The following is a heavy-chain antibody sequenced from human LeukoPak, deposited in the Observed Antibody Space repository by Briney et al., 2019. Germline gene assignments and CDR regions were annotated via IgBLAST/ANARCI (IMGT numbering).Heavy chain of an antibody. J-gene: IGHJ4*02. Sequence: ASVKVSCKASGYTFTGYYMHWVRQAPGQGLEWMGWINPNSGATNYAQKFQGRVTMTRDTSISTAYMELSRLRSDDTAVYYCARDRAVATTGGVDYWGQGTLVTVSS. CDR1: GYTFTGYY. D-gene: IGHD5-12*01. CDR2: INPNSGAT. CDR3: ARDRAVATTGGVDY. V-gene: IGHV1-2*02.